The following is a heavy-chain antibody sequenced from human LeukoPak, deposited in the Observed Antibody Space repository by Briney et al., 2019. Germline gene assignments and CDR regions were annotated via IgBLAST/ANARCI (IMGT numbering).Heavy chain of an antibody. J-gene: IGHJ4*02. CDR3: ARQPTVKRGAVASNFDY. Sequence: SETLSLTCSVSGGLITTSIHYWAWIRQPPGKGLEWIASIYCNGITYYNASLESRVTMSVDTSTNQFSLRLRSVSAADTSVYYCARQPTVKRGAVASNFDYWGRGTLVTVSS. CDR2: IYCNGIT. V-gene: IGHV4-39*01. CDR1: GGLITTSIHY. D-gene: IGHD6-19*01.